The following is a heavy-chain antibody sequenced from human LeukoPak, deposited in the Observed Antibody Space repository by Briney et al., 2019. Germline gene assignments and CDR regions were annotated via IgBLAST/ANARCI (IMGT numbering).Heavy chain of an antibody. CDR2: SNPTGSST. J-gene: IGHJ4*02. V-gene: IGHV1-2*02. CDR1: GYTFTNYY. Sequence: ASVKVSCKASGYTFTNYYMHWVRQAPGQGLEWMGLSNPTGSSTNYAQKFRGRVTMTRDTSISTAYMELSRLRSDDTAVYYCARAQLYGGGGFDYWGQGTLVTVSS. D-gene: IGHD3-16*01. CDR3: ARAQLYGGGGFDY.